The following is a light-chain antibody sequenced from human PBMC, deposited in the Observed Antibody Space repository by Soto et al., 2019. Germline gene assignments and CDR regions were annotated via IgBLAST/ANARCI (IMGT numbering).Light chain of an antibody. V-gene: IGKV1-5*03. CDR3: QQYRRFSWT. CDR1: QSIDKW. Sequence: DIQMTQSPSTLSASVGDRVTITCRASQSIDKWLAWYQQKPGKAPKLLIYKASILQSGVPSRFSGTGSGTEFTLTISSLQPDDVGSYFCQQYRRFSWTFDQGTKVEIK. CDR2: KAS. J-gene: IGKJ1*01.